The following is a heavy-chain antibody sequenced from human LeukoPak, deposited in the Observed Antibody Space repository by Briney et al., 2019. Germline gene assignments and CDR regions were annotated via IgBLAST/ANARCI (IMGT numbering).Heavy chain of an antibody. Sequence: SETLSLTCTVSGYSISSGYYWGWIRQPPGKGLEWIGSIYYSGSTYYNPSLKSRVTISVDTSKNQFSLKLSSVTAADTAVYYCARGSGYSYAIDYWGQGTLVTVSS. CDR1: GYSISSGYY. V-gene: IGHV4-38-2*02. J-gene: IGHJ4*02. CDR3: ARGSGYSYAIDY. CDR2: IYYSGST. D-gene: IGHD5-18*01.